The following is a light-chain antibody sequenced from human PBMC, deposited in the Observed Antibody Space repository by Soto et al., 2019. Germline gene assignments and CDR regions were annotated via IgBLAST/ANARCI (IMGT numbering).Light chain of an antibody. J-gene: IGKJ4*01. CDR1: QTISRA. CDR3: QQSYTTPT. V-gene: IGKV1-39*01. Sequence: DIQMTQPTSSLSASVGDRVTITCRASQTISRALNWYQQKPGKAPKLLIYATSNLQSGVPSRFSGSGSGTEYILTISSLQPEDFATYYYQQSYTTPTFGGGTKVDI. CDR2: ATS.